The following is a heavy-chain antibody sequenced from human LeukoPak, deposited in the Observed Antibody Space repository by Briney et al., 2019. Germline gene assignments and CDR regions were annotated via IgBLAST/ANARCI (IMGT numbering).Heavy chain of an antibody. V-gene: IGHV3-30*03. CDR2: ISYDGSNK. D-gene: IGHD1-26*01. CDR3: ASGNRRELPDY. Sequence: GGSLRLSCAASGFTFSNYGMHWVRQAPGKGLEWVAIISYDGSNKFYTDSVKGRFTISRDNSKNTLYLQMNSLRAEDTAVYYCASGNRRELPDYWGQGTLVTVSS. CDR1: GFTFSNYG. J-gene: IGHJ4*02.